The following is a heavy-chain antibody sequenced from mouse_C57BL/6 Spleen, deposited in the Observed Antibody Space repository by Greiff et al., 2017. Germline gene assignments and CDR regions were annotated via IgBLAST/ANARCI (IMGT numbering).Heavy chain of an antibody. D-gene: IGHD1-1*01. CDR1: GFNIKDYY. CDR2: IDPENGET. V-gene: IGHV14-2*01. J-gene: IGHJ3*01. Sequence: VQLQQSGAELVKPGASVKLSCTASGFNIKDYYMHWVKQRTEQGLEWIGRIDPENGETKYAPKFKGKATLTADTSSNTAYLQLSSLTSEDTAVYYCARDGSTMAWFAYWGQGTLVTVSA. CDR3: ARDGSTMAWFAY.